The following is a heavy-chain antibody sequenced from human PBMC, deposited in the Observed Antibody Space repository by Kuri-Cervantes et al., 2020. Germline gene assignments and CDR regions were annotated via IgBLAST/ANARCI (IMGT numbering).Heavy chain of an antibody. Sequence: GESLKISCAASGFTFSSYGMHWVRQAPGKGLESVANIRQDSSEIFYADSVRGRFTISRDNAKNSVYLQMNSLRAEDTAMYYCARDHATSWSVRDSWGQGTLVTVSS. D-gene: IGHD2-2*01. CDR2: IRQDSSEI. CDR1: GFTFSSYG. V-gene: IGHV3-7*01. CDR3: ARDHATSWSVRDS. J-gene: IGHJ4*02.